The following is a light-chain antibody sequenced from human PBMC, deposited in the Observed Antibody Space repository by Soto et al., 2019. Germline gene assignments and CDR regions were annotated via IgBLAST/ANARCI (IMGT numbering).Light chain of an antibody. CDR2: GAS. CDR1: QSVGSSY. J-gene: IGKJ1*01. V-gene: IGKV3-20*01. CDR3: QQYRT. Sequence: ELVLTHSPGTLSLSPGERATLSCRAGQSVGSSYLAWYQQKPGQAPRLLIYGASSRATGIPDRFSGSGSGTDFTLTISRLEPEDFAVYYCQQYRTFGQGTKVDIK.